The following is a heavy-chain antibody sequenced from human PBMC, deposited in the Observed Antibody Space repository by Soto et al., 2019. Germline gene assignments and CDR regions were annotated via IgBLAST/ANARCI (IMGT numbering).Heavy chain of an antibody. V-gene: IGHV3-30*03. J-gene: IGHJ4*02. CDR2: ISYDGSDK. Sequence: QVQLVESGGGVVQPGRSLRLSCAASGFPFTSYGMHWVREGPDKGLEWVAIISYDGSDKYYADSVKGRFTISRDNSKNTLYLQMNSRRPEDTALYYCVVGQYYFDYRGQGTLVIVSS. D-gene: IGHD1-26*01. CDR1: GFPFTSYG. CDR3: VVGQYYFDY.